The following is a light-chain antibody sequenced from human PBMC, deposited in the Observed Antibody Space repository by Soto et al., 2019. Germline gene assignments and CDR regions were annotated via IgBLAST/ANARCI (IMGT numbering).Light chain of an antibody. CDR2: EAS. V-gene: IGKV3-11*01. CDR3: QQRTNWPLT. J-gene: IGKJ3*01. CDR1: QSVTSH. Sequence: EIVLTQSPATLSLSPGARATLSCRASQSVTSHLTWYQQKPGQAPRLLIYEASSRATGIPARFSGSGSGTDFTLTISSLEPEDFAVYYCQQRTNWPLTFGPGTKVDIK.